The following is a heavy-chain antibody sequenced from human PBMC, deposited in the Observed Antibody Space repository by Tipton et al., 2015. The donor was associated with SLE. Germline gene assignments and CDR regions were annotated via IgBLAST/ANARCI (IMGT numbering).Heavy chain of an antibody. J-gene: IGHJ6*03. CDR1: GRASGPNH. D-gene: IGHD3-3*01. CDR2: SIRRGRT. CDR3: ARVGREWLAVRYCMDV. V-gene: IGHV4-34*12. Sequence: TLSLTCAVYGRASGPNHFTLVPHPPALMLLSDPSSIRRGRTTYYPSLKSKVTISVDTSKNQFSLKLSSVTAADTAVYYCARVGREWLAVRYCMDVWGNGPPVPVPS.